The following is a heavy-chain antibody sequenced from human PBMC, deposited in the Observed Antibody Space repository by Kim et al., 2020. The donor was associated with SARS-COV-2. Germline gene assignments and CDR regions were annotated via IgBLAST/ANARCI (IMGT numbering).Heavy chain of an antibody. CDR1: GYTFTSYY. Sequence: ASVKVSCKASGYTFTSYYMHWVRQAPGQGLEWMGIINPSGGSTSYAQKFQGRVTMTRDTSTSTVYMELSSLRSEDTAVYYCARGPYIVVVVAATPGDWYFDLWGRGTLVTVSS. V-gene: IGHV1-46*01. CDR3: ARGPYIVVVVAATPGDWYFDL. D-gene: IGHD2-15*01. J-gene: IGHJ2*01. CDR2: INPSGGST.